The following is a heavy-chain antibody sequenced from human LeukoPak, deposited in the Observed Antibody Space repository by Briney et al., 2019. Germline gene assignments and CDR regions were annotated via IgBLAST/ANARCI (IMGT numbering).Heavy chain of an antibody. CDR1: GFTFRSYG. V-gene: IGHV3-30*18. CDR2: ISYDGSNK. CDR3: AKDALQDTAMVTNYYGMDV. J-gene: IGHJ6*02. Sequence: GGSLRLSCAASGFTFRSYGMHGVRQAPGKGLEWVAVISYDGSNKYYADSVKGRFTISRDNSKNTLYLQMNSLRAEDTAVYYCAKDALQDTAMVTNYYGMDVWGQGTTVTVSS. D-gene: IGHD5-18*01.